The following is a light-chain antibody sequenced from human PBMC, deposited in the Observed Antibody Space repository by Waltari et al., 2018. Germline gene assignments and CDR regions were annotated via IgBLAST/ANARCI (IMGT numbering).Light chain of an antibody. J-gene: IGKJ4*01. V-gene: IGKV3-11*01. CDR1: QSVSNY. CDR3: QERSNWPRGT. Sequence: EIVLTQSPATLSLSPGERATLSCRASQSVSNYLAWYQRKPGQAPRLLIYDASTRATGIPARVSGSGSGTDFTLTISSLEPEDFAVYYCQERSNWPRGTFGGGTKVEIK. CDR2: DAS.